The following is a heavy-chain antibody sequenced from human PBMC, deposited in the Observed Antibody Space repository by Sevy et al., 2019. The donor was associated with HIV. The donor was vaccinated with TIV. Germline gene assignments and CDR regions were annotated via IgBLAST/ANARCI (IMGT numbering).Heavy chain of an antibody. V-gene: IGHV3-30-3*01. CDR3: ARVAMVRPDFDY. CDR2: ISYDGSNK. J-gene: IGHJ4*02. Sequence: GGSLRLSCAASGFTFSSYAMHWVRQAPGKGLEWVAVISYDGSNKYYADSVNGRLTISRDNSKNTLYLQMNSLRAEDTAVYYWARVAMVRPDFDYWGQGTLVTVSS. D-gene: IGHD5-18*01. CDR1: GFTFSSYA.